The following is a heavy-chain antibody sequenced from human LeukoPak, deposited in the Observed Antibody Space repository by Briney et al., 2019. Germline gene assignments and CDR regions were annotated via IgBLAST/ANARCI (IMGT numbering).Heavy chain of an antibody. CDR1: DGSINSYY. V-gene: IGHV4-59*12. D-gene: IGHD5-18*01. CDR3: ARISTAMAFDY. CDR2: IYHSGST. Sequence: SETLSLTCSVSDGSINSYYWNWIRRPPGKGLEWIGYIYHSGSTYYNPSLKSRVTISVDRSKNQFSLKLSSVTAADTAVYYCARISTAMAFDYWAREPWSPSPQ. J-gene: IGHJ4*02.